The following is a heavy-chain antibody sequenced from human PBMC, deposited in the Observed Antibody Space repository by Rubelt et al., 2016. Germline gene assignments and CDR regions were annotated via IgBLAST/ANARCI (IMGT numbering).Heavy chain of an antibody. J-gene: IGHJ5*02. CDR3: ATGGAFGVVIPNWFDP. V-gene: IGHV1-69*01. CDR2: STPIFGTA. Sequence: QVQLVQSGAEVKKPGSSVKVSCKASGGTFSSYAISWVRQAPGQGIEWMGGSTPIFGTANYAQKFQGRVTITADESTSTADMELSSLRSEDTAVYYCATGGAFGVVIPNWFDPWGQGTLVTVSS. CDR1: GGTFSSYA. D-gene: IGHD3-3*01.